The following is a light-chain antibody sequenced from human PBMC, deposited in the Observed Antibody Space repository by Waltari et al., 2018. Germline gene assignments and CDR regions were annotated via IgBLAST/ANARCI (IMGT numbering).Light chain of an antibody. Sequence: QAVVTQEPAMTVSPGGTVTLTCGSSTGAVTSGHHPYWVQQKPGQAPRQLIYETSNKHSGTPDRLSGSLLGGKAALTLSSAQPEDEADYYCMVSNVGAQWKFGGGTKLTV. CDR3: MVSNVGAQWK. V-gene: IGLV7-46*01. CDR2: ETS. CDR1: TGAVTSGHH. J-gene: IGLJ3*02.